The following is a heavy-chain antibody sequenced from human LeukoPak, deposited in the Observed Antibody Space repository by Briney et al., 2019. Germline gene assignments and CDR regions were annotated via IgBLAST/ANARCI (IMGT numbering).Heavy chain of an antibody. CDR2: IGTAGDP. J-gene: IGHJ4*02. CDR1: GFTFSSYD. Sequence: GGSLRLSCAASGFTFSSYDMHWVRQATGKGLEWVSAIGTAGDPYYPGSVKGRFTISRDNAKNSLYLQMNSLRAEDTAMYYCARLGKDTSMAPSDYWGQGTLVTVSS. V-gene: IGHV3-13*05. D-gene: IGHD5-18*01. CDR3: ARLGKDTSMAPSDY.